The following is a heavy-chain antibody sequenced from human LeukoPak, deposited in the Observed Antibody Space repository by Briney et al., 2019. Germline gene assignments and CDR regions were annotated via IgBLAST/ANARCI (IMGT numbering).Heavy chain of an antibody. CDR3: ARVGFRALDY. CDR1: GGSLSGYY. V-gene: IGHV4-34*01. Sequence: SETLSLTCAVYGGSLSGYYWSWIRQPPGKGLEWIGEINHSGSTNYNPSLKSRVTISVDTSKNQFSLKLSSVTAADTAVYYCARVGFRALDYWGQGTLVTVSS. J-gene: IGHJ4*02. D-gene: IGHD3-10*01. CDR2: INHSGST.